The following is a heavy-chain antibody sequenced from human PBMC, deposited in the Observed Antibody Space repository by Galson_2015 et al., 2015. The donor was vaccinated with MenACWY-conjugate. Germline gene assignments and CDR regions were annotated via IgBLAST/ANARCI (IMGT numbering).Heavy chain of an antibody. J-gene: IGHJ4*02. V-gene: IGHV4-59*01. D-gene: IGHD6-19*01. Sequence: ETLSLTCSVSGASISTDYWSWIWQPPGKGLEWIGYIHYSGNTKYNLSLKTRITMSLDTSENQFSLKLSSVTAADTAVYYCARWVAVKMIEYCGQGTLVTVSS. CDR2: IHYSGNT. CDR3: ARWVAVKMIEY. CDR1: GASISTDY.